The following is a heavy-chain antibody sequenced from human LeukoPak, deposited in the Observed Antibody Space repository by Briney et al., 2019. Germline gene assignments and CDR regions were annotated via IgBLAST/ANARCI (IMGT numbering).Heavy chain of an antibody. J-gene: IGHJ6*03. CDR1: GASMTSYY. CDR2: MYFGERT. Sequence: SETLSLTCTVSGASMTSYYWTWIRQPPGKGLEWVGYMYFGERTNYNPSLKSRATISIDTSKKQFSLNLKSVTAADTAVYYCARLPTAFYYYMDVWGKGTTVTVSS. D-gene: IGHD4-17*01. V-gene: IGHV4-59*01. CDR3: ARLPTAFYYYMDV.